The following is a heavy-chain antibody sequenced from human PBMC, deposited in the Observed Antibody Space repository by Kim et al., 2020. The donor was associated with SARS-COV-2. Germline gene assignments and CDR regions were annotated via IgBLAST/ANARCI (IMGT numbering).Heavy chain of an antibody. CDR2: IYYSGST. CDR1: GGSISSYY. Sequence: SETLSLTCTVSGGSISSYYWSWIRQPPGKGLEWIGYIYYSGSTNYNPSLKSRVTISVDTSKNQFSLKLSSVTAADTAVYYCARGNGGHFDYWGQGTLVTVSS. D-gene: IGHD4-17*01. J-gene: IGHJ4*02. CDR3: ARGNGGHFDY. V-gene: IGHV4-59*13.